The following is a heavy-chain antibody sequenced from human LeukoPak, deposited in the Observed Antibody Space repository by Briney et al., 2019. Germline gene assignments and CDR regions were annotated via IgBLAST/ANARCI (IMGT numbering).Heavy chain of an antibody. D-gene: IGHD2/OR15-2a*01. CDR1: GYTFTSYG. CDR3: ARVGEYPGGFDY. CDR2: INPNSGGT. J-gene: IGHJ4*02. V-gene: IGHV1-2*02. Sequence: GASVTVSYKASGYTFTSYGISWVRQAPGQGREWMGWINPNSGGTNYSQKFQGRVTITRDTSISTAYMELSRLRSDDTAVYYCARVGEYPGGFDYWGQGTLVTVSS.